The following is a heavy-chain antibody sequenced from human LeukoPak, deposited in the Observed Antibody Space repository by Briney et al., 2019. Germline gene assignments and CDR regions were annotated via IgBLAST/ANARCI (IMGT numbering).Heavy chain of an antibody. CDR1: GFTFSDYY. J-gene: IGHJ4*02. Sequence: PGGPLRLSCAASGFTFSDYYMSWIRQAPGKGLEWVSYISSSGSTIYYADSVKGRFTISRDNAKNSLYLQMNSLRAEDTAVYYCARVPEQRIAAAGEFDYWGQGTLVTVSS. CDR3: ARVPEQRIAAAGEFDY. D-gene: IGHD6-13*01. CDR2: ISSSGSTI. V-gene: IGHV3-11*01.